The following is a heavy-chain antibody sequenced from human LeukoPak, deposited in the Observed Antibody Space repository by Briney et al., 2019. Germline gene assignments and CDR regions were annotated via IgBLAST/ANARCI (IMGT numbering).Heavy chain of an antibody. CDR3: ARLWGYNGYAPYSLDV. D-gene: IGHD5-12*01. V-gene: IGHV4-4*02. CDR1: GGSISSTIW. J-gene: IGHJ6*02. Sequence: SETLSLTCAVSGGSISSTIWWTWARQAPGKGLEWIGEIYPSGSTNYNPSLKSRVAISVDKSRNQFSLNLISVTTADTAVYYCARLWGYNGYAPYSLDVWGQGTTVTVSS. CDR2: IYPSGST.